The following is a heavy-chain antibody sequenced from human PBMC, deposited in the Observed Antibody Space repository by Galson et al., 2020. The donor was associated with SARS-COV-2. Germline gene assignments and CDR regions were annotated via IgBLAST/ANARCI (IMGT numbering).Heavy chain of an antibody. CDR1: GGSVDDYY. CDR3: ASDAPEDADIAFAI. Sequence: SETLSLTCAVYGGSVDDYYWNWIRQPPGKGLEWIGEINSSGKTNYNPSLNSRVTISIDTSNNQFSLKLTSVTAADTAVYYCASDAPEDADIAFAIWCQGTMVTVSA. CDR2: INSSGKT. J-gene: IGHJ3*02. V-gene: IGHV4-59*02.